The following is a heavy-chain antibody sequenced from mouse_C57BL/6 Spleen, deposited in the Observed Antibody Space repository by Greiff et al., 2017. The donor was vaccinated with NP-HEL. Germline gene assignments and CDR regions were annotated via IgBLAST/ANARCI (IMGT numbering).Heavy chain of an antibody. CDR3: ARGELGLYYFDY. D-gene: IGHD4-1*01. Sequence: QVQLKQSGPELVKPGASVKISCKASGYSFTSYYIHWVKQRPGQGLEWIGWIYPGSGNTKYNEKFKGKATLTADTSSSTAYMQLSSLTSEDSAVYYCARGELGLYYFDYWGQGTTLTVSS. V-gene: IGHV1-66*01. J-gene: IGHJ2*01. CDR2: IYPGSGNT. CDR1: GYSFTSYY.